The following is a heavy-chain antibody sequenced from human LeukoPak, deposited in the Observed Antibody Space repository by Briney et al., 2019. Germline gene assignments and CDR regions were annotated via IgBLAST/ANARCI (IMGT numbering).Heavy chain of an antibody. D-gene: IGHD3-22*01. V-gene: IGHV4-39*07. CDR2: IYYSGST. Sequence: SETLSLTCNVSGGSISSSSYYWGWIRQPPGKGLEWIGSIYYSGSTYYNPSLKSRVTISVDTSKNQFSLKLASVTAADTAVYYCARVDDTSGYFYKFDYWGQGTLVTVSS. J-gene: IGHJ4*02. CDR3: ARVDDTSGYFYKFDY. CDR1: GGSISSSSYY.